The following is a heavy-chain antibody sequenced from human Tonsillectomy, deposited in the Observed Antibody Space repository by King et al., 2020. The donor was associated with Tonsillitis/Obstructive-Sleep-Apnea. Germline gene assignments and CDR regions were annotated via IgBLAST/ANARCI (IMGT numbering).Heavy chain of an antibody. J-gene: IGHJ4*02. Sequence: QLVESGPGLVKPSETLSLTCAVSGGSISNTNYFWGWIRQPPGKWLEWIGGIYYSGSTDYNPSLKSRVTMSVDTSKNQFSLRLRSVTAADTAVYYCARTTLTIYYFDYWGQETLVTVSS. CDR3: ARTTLTIYYFDY. CDR2: IYYSGST. V-gene: IGHV4-39*07. D-gene: IGHD4-17*01. CDR1: GGSISNTNYF.